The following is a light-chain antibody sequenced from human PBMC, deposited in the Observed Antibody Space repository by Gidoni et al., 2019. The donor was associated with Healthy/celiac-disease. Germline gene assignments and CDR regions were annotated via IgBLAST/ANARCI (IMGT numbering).Light chain of an antibody. CDR3: QQYDNLPPRT. J-gene: IGKJ4*01. CDR2: DAS. CDR1: QDISNY. V-gene: IGKV1-33*01. Sequence: IQMTQSASSLSASVGYRVTITCQASQDISNYLNWYQQKPGKAPKLLISDASNLETGGPSRFSGSGSGTEFTFTISSLQPEDMATYYCQQYDNLPPRTFGGXTKVEIK.